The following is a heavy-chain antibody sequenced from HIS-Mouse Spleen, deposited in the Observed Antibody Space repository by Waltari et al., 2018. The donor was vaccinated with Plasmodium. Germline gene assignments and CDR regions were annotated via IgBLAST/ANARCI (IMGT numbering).Heavy chain of an antibody. CDR3: ARVNSGSYYWFDP. Sequence: EVQLVESGGGLVQPGGSLRLSCAASGFTFSSYSMNWVRQAPGKGLEWVSYISSSSSTMYYADSVKGRFTISRDNAKNSLYLQMNSLRAEDTAVYYCARVNSGSYYWFDPWGQGTLVTVSS. D-gene: IGHD1-26*01. CDR1: GFTFSSYS. CDR2: ISSSSSTM. J-gene: IGHJ5*02. V-gene: IGHV3-48*01.